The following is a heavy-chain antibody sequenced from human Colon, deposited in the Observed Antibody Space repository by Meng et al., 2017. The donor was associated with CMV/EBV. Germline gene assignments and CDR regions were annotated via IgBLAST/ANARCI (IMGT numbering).Heavy chain of an antibody. CDR2: IQYDGSNT. Sequence: GGSLRLSCVASGFTFSSHGMHWVRQAPGKGLEWVAFIQYDGSNTYQVDSVEGRFIIFRDNSKNTLYLQMNSLRAQDTAMYYCAKDRGYNDYYSYGMDVWGQGTAVTVSS. D-gene: IGHD4/OR15-4a*01. V-gene: IGHV3-30*02. CDR1: GFTFSSHG. CDR3: AKDRGYNDYYSYGMDV. J-gene: IGHJ6*02.